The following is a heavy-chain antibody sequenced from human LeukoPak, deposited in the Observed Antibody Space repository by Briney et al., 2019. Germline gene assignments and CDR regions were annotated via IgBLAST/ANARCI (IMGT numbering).Heavy chain of an antibody. CDR1: GFTFSSYA. CDR3: ARVRPPLYFDY. CDR2: ISYDGSNK. J-gene: IGHJ4*02. V-gene: IGHV3-30-3*01. D-gene: IGHD6-25*01. Sequence: GGSPRLSCAASGFTFSSYAMHWVRQAPGKGLEWVAVISYDGSNKYYADSVKGRFTISRDNSKNTLYLQMNSLRAEDTAVYYCARVRPPLYFDYWGQGTLVTVSS.